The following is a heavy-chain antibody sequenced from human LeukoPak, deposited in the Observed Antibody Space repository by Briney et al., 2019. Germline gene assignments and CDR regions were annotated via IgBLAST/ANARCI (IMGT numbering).Heavy chain of an antibody. V-gene: IGHV4-59*08. J-gene: IGHJ2*01. CDR3: ARQGGGFWYFDL. CDR2: IYYSGST. CDR1: GGSISSYY. D-gene: IGHD6-25*01. Sequence: PSKTLSLTCTVSGGSISSYYWSWIRQPPGKGLEWIGYIYYSGSTNYNPSLKSRVTISVDTSKNQFSLKLSSVTAADTAVYYCARQGGGFWYFDLWGRGTLVTVSS.